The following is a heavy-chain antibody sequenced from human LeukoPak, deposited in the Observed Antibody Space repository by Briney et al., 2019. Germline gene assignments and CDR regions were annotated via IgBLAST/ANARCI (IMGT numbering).Heavy chain of an antibody. CDR1: GFPFSSYA. CDR3: ARARVGDPTDY. Sequence: GGSLRLSCAASGFPFSSYAMHWVRPAPGKGLVWVSRVHGDGNNIGYADSVRGRFTISRDNAKNTLYLQMNSLRPEDTAVYYCARARVGDPTDYWGQGTLVTVSS. D-gene: IGHD1-26*01. CDR2: VHGDGNNI. J-gene: IGHJ4*02. V-gene: IGHV3-74*01.